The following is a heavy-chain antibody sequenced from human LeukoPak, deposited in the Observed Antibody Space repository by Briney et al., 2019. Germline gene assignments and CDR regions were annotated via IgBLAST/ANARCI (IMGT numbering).Heavy chain of an antibody. D-gene: IGHD3-22*01. Sequence: PGGSLRLSCAASGFTFSSYAMSWVRQAPGKGLEWVSVIYSSGNTYYADSVKGRFTISRDNSKNTLYLQMNSLRAEDTAVYYCARGSYYDSSGFDAFDIWGQGTMVTVSS. J-gene: IGHJ3*02. CDR1: GFTFSSYA. CDR3: ARGSYYDSSGFDAFDI. CDR2: IYSSGNT. V-gene: IGHV3-23*05.